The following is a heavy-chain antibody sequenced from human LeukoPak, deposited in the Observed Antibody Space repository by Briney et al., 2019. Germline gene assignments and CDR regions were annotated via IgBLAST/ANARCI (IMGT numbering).Heavy chain of an antibody. CDR3: ARVSSVGSYWSDFEY. CDR2: IYFGGST. V-gene: IGHV4-59*01. J-gene: IGHJ4*02. D-gene: IGHD1-26*01. CDR1: GGSISGCY. Sequence: SETLSLTCTVFGGSISGCYWSWIRQPPGKALEWIGYIYFGGSTHYNPSLKSRVTMSADTSKNQFSLNLRSMTAADTAVYYCARVSSVGSYWSDFEYWGQGTLVTVSS.